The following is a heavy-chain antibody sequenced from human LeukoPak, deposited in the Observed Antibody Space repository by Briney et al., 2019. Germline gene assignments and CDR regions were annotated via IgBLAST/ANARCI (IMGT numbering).Heavy chain of an antibody. D-gene: IGHD6-19*01. CDR2: IYSGGST. CDR1: GFTVSSNY. V-gene: IGHV3-53*01. J-gene: IGHJ4*02. Sequence: GGSLRLSCAASGFTVSSNYMSWVRQAPGKGLEWVSVIYSGGSTYYADSVKGRFTISRDNSKNTLYLQMNSLRAEDTAVYYCAKTSGYSSGWPDYWGQGTLVTVSS. CDR3: AKTSGYSSGWPDY.